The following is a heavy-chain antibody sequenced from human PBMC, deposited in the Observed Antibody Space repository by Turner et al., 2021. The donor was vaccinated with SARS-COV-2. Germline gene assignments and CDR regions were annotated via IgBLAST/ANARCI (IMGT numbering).Heavy chain of an antibody. CDR3: AVVFIAVAGTWGY. CDR2: INSNSGGT. Sequence: VQLVQSWAEVKKPGASLTVCCTASGYTFTGYYLHWVRQPPGQGIGWMGWINSNSGGTNYAQNFQGRVTMTRDTSIIKAYMELSRVRSDDTAVYHCAVVFIAVAGTWGYWGQGTLVTVSS. CDR1: GYTFTGYY. D-gene: IGHD6-19*01. V-gene: IGHV1-2*02. J-gene: IGHJ4*02.